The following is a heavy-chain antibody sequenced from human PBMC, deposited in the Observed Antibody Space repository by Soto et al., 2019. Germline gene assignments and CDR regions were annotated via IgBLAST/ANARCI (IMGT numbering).Heavy chain of an antibody. CDR1: GYSLASYW. J-gene: IGHJ6*02. V-gene: IGHV5-51*01. CDR2: IYPGDSDT. CDR3: ARTRSFTLGFYYDGMDV. Sequence: XEFLKISAQGYGYSLASYWIGWVRQIPGKDLGWMGIIYPGDSDTRYSPSFQGQVTISADKSLRTAYLQWTSLKASDTALYYCARTRSFTLGFYYDGMDVWGQGTTVTVSS. D-gene: IGHD6-6*01.